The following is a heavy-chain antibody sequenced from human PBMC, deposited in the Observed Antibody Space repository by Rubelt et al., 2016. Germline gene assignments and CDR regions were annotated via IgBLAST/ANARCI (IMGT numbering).Heavy chain of an antibody. J-gene: IGHJ5*02. CDR1: GYTFTTYG. D-gene: IGHD2-2*01. Sequence: QVQLVQSGAEVKKPGASVKVSCKASGYTFTTYGISWVRQAPGQGLEWMGWIRTYNGNTNYAQNLQGRVTMTTDTSTSTAYMGLRSLRSDDTAMYFCARGYCSSANCLFNWFDPWGQGTLVTVSS. CDR3: ARGYCSSANCLFNWFDP. V-gene: IGHV1-18*01. CDR2: IRTYNGNT.